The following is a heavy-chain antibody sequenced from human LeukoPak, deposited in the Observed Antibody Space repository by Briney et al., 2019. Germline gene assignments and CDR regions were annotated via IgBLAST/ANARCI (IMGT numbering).Heavy chain of an antibody. J-gene: IGHJ6*02. Sequence: SETLSLTCIVSGDSISSYYWSWIRQPPGKGLEWIGYTSHSGSTNSNPSLKSRVTISVDTSKNQFSLTLSSVTAADTAMYYCARAPQYYYDSSGQYGMDVWGQGTTVTVSS. CDR1: GDSISSYY. V-gene: IGHV4-59*01. D-gene: IGHD3-22*01. CDR2: TSHSGST. CDR3: ARAPQYYYDSSGQYGMDV.